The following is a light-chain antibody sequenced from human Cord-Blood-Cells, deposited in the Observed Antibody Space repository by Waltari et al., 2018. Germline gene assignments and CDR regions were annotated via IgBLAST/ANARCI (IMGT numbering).Light chain of an antibody. CDR1: QSVSSY. V-gene: IGKV3-11*01. CDR3: QQRSNWPPLT. Sequence: EIVLTPSPATLPLSPGDRATLSCRASQSVSSYLAWYQQKPGQAPRLLIYDASNRATGIPARFSGSGSGTDFTLTISSLEPDDFAVYYCQQRSNWPPLTFGGGTKVEIK. CDR2: DAS. J-gene: IGKJ4*01.